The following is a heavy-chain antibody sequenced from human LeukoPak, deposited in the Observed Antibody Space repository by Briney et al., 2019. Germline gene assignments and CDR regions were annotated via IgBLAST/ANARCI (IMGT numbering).Heavy chain of an antibody. CDR1: GFIFSSYP. V-gene: IGHV3-64D*06. CDR3: VKKHLSSASYANWYFDL. J-gene: IGHJ2*01. Sequence: GGSLRLSCSASGFIFSSYPMHWVRQAPGKGLEYVSSISSNGGSTYYADSVKGRFTISRDNSKTTLDLQMSSLRAEDTAVYYCVKKHLSSASYANWYFDLWGRGTLVTVSS. CDR2: ISSNGGST. D-gene: IGHD4/OR15-4a*01.